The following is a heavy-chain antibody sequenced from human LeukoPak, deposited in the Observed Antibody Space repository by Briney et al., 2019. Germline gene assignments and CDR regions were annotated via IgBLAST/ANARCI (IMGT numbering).Heavy chain of an antibody. D-gene: IGHD4-17*01. Sequence: SETLSHTCIVPGDSLCSYHWSWIGQPPGRGVGGMGYINYRGSTNYNPSLKSRVTISVDTPKNQCSLRRTSVTAADTAVYYCAREGRQDYVYFDCWGQGTLVTVSS. CDR2: INYRGST. V-gene: IGHV4-59*01. CDR1: GDSLCSYH. J-gene: IGHJ4*02. CDR3: AREGRQDYVYFDC.